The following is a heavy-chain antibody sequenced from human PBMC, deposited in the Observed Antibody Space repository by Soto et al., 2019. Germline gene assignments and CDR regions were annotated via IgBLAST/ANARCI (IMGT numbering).Heavy chain of an antibody. CDR2: ISYSGST. V-gene: IGHV4-61*01. CDR1: GGSVSSGSYY. CDR3: ARDLVAEAGGHYYYYGLNV. D-gene: IGHD6-19*01. J-gene: IGHJ6*02. Sequence: SETLSLTCTVSGGSVSSGSYYWTWIRQPPGKGLEWIGYISYSGSTYYNPALKSRVTISEDTSKNQFSLKLSFVIAADTAVYYGARDLVAEAGGHYYYYGLNVWGQGTTVTVSS.